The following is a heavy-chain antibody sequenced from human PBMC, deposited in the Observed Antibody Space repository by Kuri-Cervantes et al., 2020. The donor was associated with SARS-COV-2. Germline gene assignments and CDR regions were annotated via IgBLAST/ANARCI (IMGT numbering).Heavy chain of an antibody. Sequence: GESLKISCAASGFTFNAYAMSWVRQAPGKGLEWVSGISGSGGDTNYADSVKGRFTISKDNSKDTLYLQMNSLRVDDTAVYYCARGPGAWAVRPDFFDLWGQGTLVTVSS. V-gene: IGHV3-23*01. CDR2: ISGSGGDT. D-gene: IGHD6-6*01. CDR1: GFTFNAYA. CDR3: ARGPGAWAVRPDFFDL. J-gene: IGHJ4*02.